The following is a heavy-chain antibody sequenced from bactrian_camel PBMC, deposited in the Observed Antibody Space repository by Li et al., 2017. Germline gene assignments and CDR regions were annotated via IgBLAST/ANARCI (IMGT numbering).Heavy chain of an antibody. D-gene: IGHD4*01. V-gene: IGHV3S10*01. CDR2: IDDHGRT. Sequence: DVQLVESGGGLVQPGESLRFSCVASGITFSRHDMSWVRRAPGEEREAIAFIDDHGRTNYADSVKGRFTISIDNAKNTVYLQMNSLTAEDSAMYYCAAEGVGEGGEPDYDGWGDCEYHYFGQGTQVTVS. CDR1: GITFSRHD. CDR3: AAEGVGEGGEPDYDGWGDCEYHY. J-gene: IGHJ4*01.